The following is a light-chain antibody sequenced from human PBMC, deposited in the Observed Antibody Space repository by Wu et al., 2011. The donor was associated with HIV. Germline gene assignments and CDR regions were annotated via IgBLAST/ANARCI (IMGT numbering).Light chain of an antibody. CDR2: GAS. J-gene: IGKJ5*01. Sequence: EIVLTQSPATLSLSPGERATLSCRSSQSVSTYLAWYQQKPGQAPRLLIYGASNRATGIPASFSGSGSGTDFTLTISSLEPEDFAVYYCQQRFTWPLTFGQGTRLEIK. CDR3: QQRFTWPLT. CDR1: QSVSTY. V-gene: IGKV3-11*01.